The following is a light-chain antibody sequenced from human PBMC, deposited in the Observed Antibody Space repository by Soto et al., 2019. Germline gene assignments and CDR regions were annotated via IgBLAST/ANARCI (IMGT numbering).Light chain of an antibody. J-gene: IGLJ2*01. CDR3: ATYTTSGTQV. Sequence: QSALTQPASVSGSPGQSITISCTGTSGDVGGYYYVSWYQQLPGKAPKLMISEVSNRPSGVSNRFSASKSGNTASLTVSGLQAEDEADYYCATYTTSGTQVFGGGTKVTVL. CDR1: SGDVGGYYY. CDR2: EVS. V-gene: IGLV2-14*01.